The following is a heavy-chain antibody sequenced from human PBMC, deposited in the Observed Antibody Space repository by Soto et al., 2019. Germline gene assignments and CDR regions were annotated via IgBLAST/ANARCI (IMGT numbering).Heavy chain of an antibody. D-gene: IGHD4-17*01. Sequence: PSETLSLTCTVSGGSISSSSYYWGWIRQPPGKGLEWIGSIYYSGSTYYNPSLKSRVTISVDTSKNQFSLKLSSVTAADTAVYYYGTRRSGVSYFDHWGQGTLVTVSS. CDR3: GTRRSGVSYFDH. CDR1: GGSISSSSYY. CDR2: IYYSGST. V-gene: IGHV4-39*01. J-gene: IGHJ4*02.